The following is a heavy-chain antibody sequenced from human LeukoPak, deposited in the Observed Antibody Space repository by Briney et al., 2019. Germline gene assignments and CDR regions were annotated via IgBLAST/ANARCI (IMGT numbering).Heavy chain of an antibody. CDR1: GFTFSSYS. D-gene: IGHD6-19*01. Sequence: GVSLRHSYAASGFTFSSYSMIWVGHALGKGLECVSSICSSSSYIYYADSVKSLFTISRDNAKNSLYLQMNSLRAEDTAVYYCVRGVRIAVAGYTDYWGQGTLVSVSS. J-gene: IGHJ4*02. CDR3: VRGVRIAVAGYTDY. CDR2: ICSSSSYI. V-gene: IGHV3-21*01.